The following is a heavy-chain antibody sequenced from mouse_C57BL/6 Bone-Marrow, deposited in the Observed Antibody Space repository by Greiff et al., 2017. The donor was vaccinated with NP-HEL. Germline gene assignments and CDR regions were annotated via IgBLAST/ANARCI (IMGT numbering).Heavy chain of an antibody. V-gene: IGHV14-4*01. J-gene: IGHJ3*01. CDR1: GFNIKDDY. D-gene: IGHD2-4*01. CDR2: IDPENGDT. Sequence: VQLQQSGAELVRPGASVKLSCTASGFNIKDDYMHWVKQRPEQGLEWIGWIDPENGDTEYASKFQGKATITADTSSNTAYLQLSSLTSEDTAVYCCVYDYDEAWFAYWGQGTLVTVSA. CDR3: VYDYDEAWFAY.